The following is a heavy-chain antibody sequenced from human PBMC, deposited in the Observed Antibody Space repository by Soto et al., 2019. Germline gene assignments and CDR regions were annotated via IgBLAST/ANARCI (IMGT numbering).Heavy chain of an antibody. J-gene: IGHJ5*02. Sequence: SETLSLTCAVYGGSFSGYYWSWIRQPPGKGLEWIGEINHSGSTNYNPSLKSRVTISVDTSKNQFSLKLSSVTAADTAVYYCARGKDSSGYLADWFDPWGQVTLVTVSS. D-gene: IGHD3-22*01. CDR1: GGSFSGYY. V-gene: IGHV4-34*01. CDR3: ARGKDSSGYLADWFDP. CDR2: INHSGST.